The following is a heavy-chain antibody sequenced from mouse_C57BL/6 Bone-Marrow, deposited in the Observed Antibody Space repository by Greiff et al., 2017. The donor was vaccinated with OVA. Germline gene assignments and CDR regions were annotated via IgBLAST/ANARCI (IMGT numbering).Heavy chain of an antibody. CDR2: IWRGGST. CDR1: GFSLTSYG. D-gene: IGHD2-4*01. CDR3: AKMDYDGGYWYFDV. J-gene: IGHJ1*03. V-gene: IGHV2-5*01. Sequence: VKLVESGPGLVQPSQSLSITCTVSGFSLTSYGVHWVRQSPGKGLEWLGVIWRGGSTDYNAAFMSRLSITKDNSKSQVFFKMNSLQADDTAIYYCAKMDYDGGYWYFDVWGTGTTVTVSS.